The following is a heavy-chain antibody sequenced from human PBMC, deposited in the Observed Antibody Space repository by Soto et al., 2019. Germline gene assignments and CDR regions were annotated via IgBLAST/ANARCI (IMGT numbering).Heavy chain of an antibody. J-gene: IGHJ6*02. Sequence: PGGSLRLSCTASGFTFGDYAMSWVRQAPGKGLEWVGFIRSKAYGGTTEYAASVKGRFTISRDDSKSIAYLQMNSLKTEDTAVYYCTRGKYSSGWYPYYYYGMDVWGQGTTVTVSS. V-gene: IGHV3-49*04. CDR3: TRGKYSSGWYPYYYYGMDV. CDR1: GFTFGDYA. D-gene: IGHD6-19*01. CDR2: IRSKAYGGTT.